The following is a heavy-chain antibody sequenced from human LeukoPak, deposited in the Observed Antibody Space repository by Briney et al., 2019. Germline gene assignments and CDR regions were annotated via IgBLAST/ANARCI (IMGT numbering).Heavy chain of an antibody. CDR1: GYTFTGYY. V-gene: IGHV1-2*02. Sequence: GASVKVSCKASGYTFTGYYMHWVRQAPGQGLEWMGWINPNSGGTNYAQKFQGRVTMTRDTSISTAYMELSRLRSDDTAVYYCARLTRYFDWLFFDYWGQGTLVTVSS. J-gene: IGHJ4*02. CDR2: INPNSGGT. D-gene: IGHD3-9*01. CDR3: ARLTRYFDWLFFDY.